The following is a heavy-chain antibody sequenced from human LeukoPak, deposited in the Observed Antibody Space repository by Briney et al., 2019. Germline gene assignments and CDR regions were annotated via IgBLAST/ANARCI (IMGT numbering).Heavy chain of an antibody. CDR1: GGSISGYY. CDR2: INHSGST. J-gene: IGHJ4*02. CDR3: ARDSSGYYYGY. D-gene: IGHD3-22*01. V-gene: IGHV4-34*01. Sequence: SETLSLTCTVSGGSISGYYWSWIRQPPGKGLEWIGEINHSGSTNYNPSLKSRVTISVDTSKNQFSLKLSSVTAADTAVYYCARDSSGYYYGYWGQGTLVTVSS.